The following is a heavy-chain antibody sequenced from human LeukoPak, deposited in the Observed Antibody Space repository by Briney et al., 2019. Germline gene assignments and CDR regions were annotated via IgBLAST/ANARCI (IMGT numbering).Heavy chain of an antibody. CDR2: INPNSGGT. J-gene: IGHJ6*03. CDR1: GYTFTGYY. D-gene: IGHD3-16*01. V-gene: IGHV1-2*02. Sequence: ASVKVSCKASGYTFTGYYMHWVRQAPGQGLEWMGLINPNSGGTNYAQKFQGRVTMTRDTSISTAYMELSRMRSEDTAVYYCARAVSLNYYYYYMDVWGKGTTVTISS. CDR3: ARAVSLNYYYYYMDV.